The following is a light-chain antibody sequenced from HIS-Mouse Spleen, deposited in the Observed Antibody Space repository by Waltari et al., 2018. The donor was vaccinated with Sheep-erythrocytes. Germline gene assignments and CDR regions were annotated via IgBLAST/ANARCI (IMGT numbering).Light chain of an antibody. Sequence: QSALTQPASVSGSPGQSITISCTATRSDGGSYNPVSWYQQHPGKAPKLMIYEGSKRPSGVSNRFSGSKSGNTASLTISGLQAEDEADYYCCSYAGSSTFHVVFGGGTKLTVL. V-gene: IGLV2-23*03. CDR3: CSYAGSSTFHVV. J-gene: IGLJ2*01. CDR1: RSDGGSYNP. CDR2: EGS.